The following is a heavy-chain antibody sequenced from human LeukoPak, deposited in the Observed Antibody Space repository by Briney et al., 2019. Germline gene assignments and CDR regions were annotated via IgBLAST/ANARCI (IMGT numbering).Heavy chain of an antibody. D-gene: IGHD6-19*01. CDR3: ARAVSGRFDY. CDR2: IYYSGST. Sequence: SQTLSLTCTVSGGSISSGGYYWSWIRQHPGKGLEWIGYIYYSGSTYYNPSLKSRVTISVDTSKNQFSLKLSSVTAADTAVHYCARAVSGRFDYWGQGTLVTVSS. CDR1: GGSISSGGYY. J-gene: IGHJ4*02. V-gene: IGHV4-31*03.